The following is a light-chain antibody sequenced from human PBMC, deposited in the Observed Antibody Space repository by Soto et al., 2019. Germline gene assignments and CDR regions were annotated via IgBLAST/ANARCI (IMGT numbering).Light chain of an antibody. CDR3: QQSYSTPPTYT. Sequence: DIQMTQSPSSLSASVGDRVTITCRASQTINTYLNWYQQKPGKAPKLLIYAASSLQSGVPSRFSGSGSGTDFTLTISSLQHEDFATYYCQQSYSTPPTYTFGQGTKLEIK. V-gene: IGKV1-39*01. J-gene: IGKJ2*01. CDR2: AAS. CDR1: QTINTY.